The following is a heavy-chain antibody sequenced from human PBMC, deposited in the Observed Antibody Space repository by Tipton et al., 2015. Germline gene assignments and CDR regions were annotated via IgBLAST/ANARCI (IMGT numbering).Heavy chain of an antibody. CDR1: GGSISGGNFY. CDR3: ARGSASQEDS. CDR2: IYNSGKT. V-gene: IGHV4-31*03. Sequence: TLSLTCTVSGGSISGGNFYWSWIRQHPGKGLEWIGYIYNSGKTYYNASLESRVTISIDTSKNQFSLNLTSMTAADSAVYYCARGSASQEDSWGRGTLVTVSS. J-gene: IGHJ4*02.